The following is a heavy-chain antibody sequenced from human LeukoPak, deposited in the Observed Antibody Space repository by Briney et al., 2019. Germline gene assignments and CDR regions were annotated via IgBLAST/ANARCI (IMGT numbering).Heavy chain of an antibody. CDR2: IYYSGST. CDR1: GGSISSSSYY. CDR3: ATRWVSEDAFDI. J-gene: IGHJ3*02. Sequence: SETLSLTCTVSGGSISSSSYYWGWIRQPPGKGLEWIGSIYYSGSTYYNPSLKSRVTISVDTSKNQFSLKLSSVTAADTAVYYCATRWVSEDAFDIWGQGTMVTVSS. V-gene: IGHV4-39*07. D-gene: IGHD4-23*01.